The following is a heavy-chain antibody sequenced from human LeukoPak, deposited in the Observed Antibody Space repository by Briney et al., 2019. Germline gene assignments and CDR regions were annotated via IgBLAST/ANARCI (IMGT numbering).Heavy chain of an antibody. CDR1: GYSFTSYW. D-gene: IGHD3-10*01. V-gene: IGHV5-51*01. J-gene: IGHJ4*02. Sequence: GESLKISCKGSGYSFTSYWIGWVRQMPGKGLEWMGIIYPGDSDSRYSPSFQGQVTISADKSISTAYLQWSSLKASDTAMYYCATGYYGSGSYYKAFDYWGQGTLVTVSS. CDR2: IYPGDSDS. CDR3: ATGYYGSGSYYKAFDY.